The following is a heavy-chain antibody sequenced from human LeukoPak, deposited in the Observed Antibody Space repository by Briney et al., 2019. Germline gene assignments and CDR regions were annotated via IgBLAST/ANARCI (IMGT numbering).Heavy chain of an antibody. D-gene: IGHD6-19*01. CDR2: ISSSGSTI. V-gene: IGHV3-11*01. CDR1: GFTFSDYY. Sequence: GGSLRLSCAAFGFTFSDYYMSWIRQAPGKGLEWVSYISSSGSTIYYADSVKGRFTISRDNAKNSLYLQMNSLRAEDTAVYYCARAHQAVAVPFDYWGQGTLVTVSS. CDR3: ARAHQAVAVPFDY. J-gene: IGHJ4*02.